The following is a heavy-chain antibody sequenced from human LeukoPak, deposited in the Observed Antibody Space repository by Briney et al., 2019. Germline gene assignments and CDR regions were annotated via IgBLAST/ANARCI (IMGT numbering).Heavy chain of an antibody. CDR3: ARDRQWLGIPIDY. D-gene: IGHD6-19*01. V-gene: IGHV1-18*01. Sequence: GASVKVSCTASGYTFSSYGISWVRQAPGQGLEWMGWISAYNGNTNYAQNLQDRVTMTTDTSTSTAYMELRSLRSDDTAVYYCARDRQWLGIPIDYWGQGTLVTVSS. CDR2: ISAYNGNT. J-gene: IGHJ4*02. CDR1: GYTFSSYG.